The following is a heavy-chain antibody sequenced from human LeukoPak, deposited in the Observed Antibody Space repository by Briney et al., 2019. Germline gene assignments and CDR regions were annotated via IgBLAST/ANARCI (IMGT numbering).Heavy chain of an antibody. V-gene: IGHV4-39*01. CDR1: GGSISSSSYY. CDR3: ARVLDYYGSGTYGFDY. J-gene: IGHJ4*02. Sequence: SETLSLTCTVSGGSISSSSYYWGWIHQPPGKGLEWIGSIYYSGSTYYNPSLKSRVTISVDTSKNQFSLKLSSVTAADTAIYYCARVLDYYGSGTYGFDYGGQGTPVTVSS. CDR2: IYYSGST. D-gene: IGHD3-10*01.